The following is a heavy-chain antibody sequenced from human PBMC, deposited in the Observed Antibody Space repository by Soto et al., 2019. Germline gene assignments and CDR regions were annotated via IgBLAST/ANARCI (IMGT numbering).Heavy chain of an antibody. D-gene: IGHD2-15*01. V-gene: IGHV1-69*02. CDR1: GGSFSTYT. CDR3: AREGRDRAASAAIVFMLDALNI. J-gene: IGHJ3*02. CDR2: VIPLVGVP. Sequence: QVQLVQSGAEVKKPGSSVKVACKASGGSFSTYTINWVRQAPGQGLEWVGRVIPLVGVPDYAQRVKGRVSITADPYTRTAYMEFSSRRSADTAIYYCAREGRDRAASAAIVFMLDALNIWGPGTAVAVSS.